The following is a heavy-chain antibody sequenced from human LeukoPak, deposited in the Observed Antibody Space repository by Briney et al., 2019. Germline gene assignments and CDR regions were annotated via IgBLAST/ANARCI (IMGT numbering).Heavy chain of an antibody. CDR2: IRNDGSNK. D-gene: IGHD4/OR15-4a*01. CDR1: GFTFRSYG. Sequence: SGGSLRLSCAASGFTFRSYGMHWVRQAPGKGLEWVAFIRNDGSNKYYADSVKGRFTISRDNSKNTLYLQMNSLRAEDTAVYYCARRAGAYSHPYDYWGQGTLVTVSS. V-gene: IGHV3-30*02. CDR3: ARRAGAYSHPYDY. J-gene: IGHJ4*02.